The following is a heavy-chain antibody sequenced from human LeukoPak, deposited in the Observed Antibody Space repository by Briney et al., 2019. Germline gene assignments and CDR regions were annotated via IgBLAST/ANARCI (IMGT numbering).Heavy chain of an antibody. D-gene: IGHD3-22*01. CDR1: GFTFSSYS. CDR3: ARDQSPESQDYYDSSGYFST. J-gene: IGHJ5*02. CDR2: ISSSSSYI. V-gene: IGHV3-21*01. Sequence: GGSLRLSCAASGFTFSSYSMNWVRQTPGKGLEWVSSISSSSSYIYYADSVKGRFTISRDNAKNSLYLQMNSLRAEDTAVYYCARDQSPESQDYYDSSGYFSTWGQGTLVTVSS.